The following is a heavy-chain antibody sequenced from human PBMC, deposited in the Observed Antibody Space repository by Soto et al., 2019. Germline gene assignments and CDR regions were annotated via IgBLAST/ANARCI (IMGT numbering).Heavy chain of an antibody. V-gene: IGHV3-30-3*01. CDR3: ERYRMGVEP. CDR2: ISYDGSNK. D-gene: IGHD2-8*01. CDR1: VFTCISYS. J-gene: IGHJ4*02. Sequence: VGSLILSCSSSVFTCISYSMHLFLQAPVNGLEWVAVISYDGSNKYYADSVKGRFTISRDNYKNTLYLQMNSLRAEDTAVYYCERYRMGVEPWGQGHLVTVSS.